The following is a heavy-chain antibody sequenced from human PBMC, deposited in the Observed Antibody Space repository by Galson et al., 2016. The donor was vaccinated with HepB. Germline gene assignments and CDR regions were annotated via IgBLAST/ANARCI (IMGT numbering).Heavy chain of an antibody. CDR3: ARQDLSLFYFEY. Sequence: SVKVSCKASGYAFTNYYMHWVRQAPGQGLEWMGVVNPSGGSTDYAQKFQGRVTMTKDTSTSTIYMELSSLRSEDAAVYYFARQDLSLFYFEYWGQGTLVTVSS. CDR1: GYAFTNYY. J-gene: IGHJ4*02. CDR2: VNPSGGST. D-gene: IGHD3-16*02. V-gene: IGHV1-46*01.